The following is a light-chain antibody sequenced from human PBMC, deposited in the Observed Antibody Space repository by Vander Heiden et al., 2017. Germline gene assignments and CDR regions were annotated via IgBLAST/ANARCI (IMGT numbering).Light chain of an antibody. CDR2: AAS. CDR1: QSISSY. CDR3: QQSYSTPPGT. V-gene: IGKV1-39*01. J-gene: IGKJ2*02. Sequence: DIQMTQSPSSLSASVGDRVTITCRASQSISSYLNWYQQKPGKAPKLLIYAASSLQSGVPSRFSGSGSWTDLTLTISSLQPEDFATYYCQQSYSTPPGTFGQGTKLEIK.